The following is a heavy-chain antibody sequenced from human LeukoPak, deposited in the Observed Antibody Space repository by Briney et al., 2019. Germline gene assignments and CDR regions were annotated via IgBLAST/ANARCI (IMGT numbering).Heavy chain of an antibody. CDR3: ASPSHYCSGGSCLSNWFDP. J-gene: IGHJ5*02. CDR1: GYTFTRYY. CDR2: INPTNGVT. Sequence: GASVNVSCKPSGYTFTRYYIHWVRQAPGQGLEWMGRINPTNGVTDYAQRFQGRVTMTRDTSISTAYMELTGLRSDDTAVYYCASPSHYCSGGSCLSNWFDPWGQGTLVTVAS. V-gene: IGHV1-2*06. D-gene: IGHD2-15*01.